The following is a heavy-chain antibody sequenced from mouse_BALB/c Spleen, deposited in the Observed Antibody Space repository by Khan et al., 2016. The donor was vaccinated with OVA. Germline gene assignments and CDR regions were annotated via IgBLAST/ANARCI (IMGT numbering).Heavy chain of an antibody. CDR3: ARGNYYGYYFDY. Sequence: EVQLKESGPGLVKPSQSLSLTCTVTGYSITSGYAWNWIRQFPGNKLEWMGYISYSGVTSYTPSLKSQISITRDTSKNQFFLQLNSVTTEDTATYYCARGNYYGYYFDYWGQGTTLTVSS. J-gene: IGHJ2*01. V-gene: IGHV3-2*02. CDR2: ISYSGVT. CDR1: GYSITSGYA. D-gene: IGHD1-1*01.